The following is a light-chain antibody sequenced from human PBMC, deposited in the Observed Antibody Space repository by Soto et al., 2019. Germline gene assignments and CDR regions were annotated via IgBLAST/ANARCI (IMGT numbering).Light chain of an antibody. CDR1: GCNVGAGFD. Sequence: QSGLTRPPSVSGAPGQRVTVSGAGRGCNVGAGFDVHWYQQLPGTAPKLLIYGNSNRPSGVPDRFSGSKSGTSASLAITGLQAEDEADYYCQSYDNSLSGYVFGTGTKVTVL. CDR3: QSYDNSLSGYV. J-gene: IGLJ1*01. CDR2: GNS. V-gene: IGLV1-40*01.